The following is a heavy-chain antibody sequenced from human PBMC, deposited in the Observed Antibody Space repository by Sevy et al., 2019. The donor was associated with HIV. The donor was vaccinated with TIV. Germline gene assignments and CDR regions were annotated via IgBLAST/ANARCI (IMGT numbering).Heavy chain of an antibody. CDR2: IRSKGNSFAT. D-gene: IGHD1-26*01. CDR3: AGQVGDTVMAIFDY. J-gene: IGHJ4*02. V-gene: IGHV3-73*01. Sequence: GGSLRLSCAASGFAFRGSAIHWVRQASGKGLEWIGRIRSKGNSFATDYVPSVKGRFTISRDDSKKTAYLEMSSLKIDDTAVYYCAGQVGDTVMAIFDYWGLGTLVTVSS. CDR1: GFAFRGSA.